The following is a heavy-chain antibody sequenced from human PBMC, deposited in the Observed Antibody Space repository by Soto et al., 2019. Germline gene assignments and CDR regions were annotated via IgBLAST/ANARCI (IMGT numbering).Heavy chain of an antibody. Sequence: EVQLLESGGGLVQPGGSLRLSCAASGFTFRGYTMSWVRQAPGEGLEWASSITIGGSTFYADSVKCRFSVSRDNSKNSLYLQMISLRAEYTAVYYCARYSCGGDTCYTGVFDIWGQGTVVTVSS. D-gene: IGHD2-21*01. CDR3: ARYSCGGDTCYTGVFDI. CDR2: ITIGGST. CDR1: GFTFRGYT. J-gene: IGHJ3*02. V-gene: IGHV3-23*01.